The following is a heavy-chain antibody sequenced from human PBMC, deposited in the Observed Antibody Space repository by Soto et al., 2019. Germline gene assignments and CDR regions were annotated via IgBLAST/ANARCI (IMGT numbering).Heavy chain of an antibody. CDR3: ARSQGSSTSLEIYYYYYYGMDV. V-gene: IGHV1-69*01. CDR1: GGTFGSYA. Sequence: QVQLVQSGAEVKKPGSSVKVSCRASGGTFGSYAISWVRQAPGQGLEWMGGSIPILGTANYAQKFQGRVTIAADESTSTADMELSSLRSEDTAVYYCARSQGSSTSLEIYYYYYYGMDVWGQWTTVTVSS. CDR2: SIPILGTA. D-gene: IGHD2-2*01. J-gene: IGHJ6*01.